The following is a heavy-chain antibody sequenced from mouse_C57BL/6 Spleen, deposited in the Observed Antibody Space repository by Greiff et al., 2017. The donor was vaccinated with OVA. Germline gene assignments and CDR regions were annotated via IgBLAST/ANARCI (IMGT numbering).Heavy chain of an antibody. CDR1: GYTFTSYW. J-gene: IGHJ1*03. D-gene: IGHD2-5*01. V-gene: IGHV1-69*01. CDR3: ARSDSNYVWYFDV. Sequence: QVQLQQPGAELVMPGASVKLSCKASGYTFTSYWMHWVKQRPGQGLEWIGEIDPSDSYTNYNQKFKGKSTLTVDKSSSTAYMQLSSLTSEDSAVYYCARSDSNYVWYFDVWGTGTTVTVSS. CDR2: IDPSDSYT.